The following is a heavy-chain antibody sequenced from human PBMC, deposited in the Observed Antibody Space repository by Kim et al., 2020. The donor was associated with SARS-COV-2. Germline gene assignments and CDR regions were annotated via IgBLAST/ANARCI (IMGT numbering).Heavy chain of an antibody. J-gene: IGHJ1*01. V-gene: IGHV3-23*01. D-gene: IGHD1-26*01. Sequence: GGSLRLSCTASGFTFDDYAMAWVRQAPGKGLEWVSVISTAADTQYADSVKGRFTVSRDNSKNTLYLQMDSLSAEDTATYYCVQRDGSVSYFFHYWGQGTLVTVSS. CDR2: ISTAADT. CDR3: VQRDGSVSYFFHY. CDR1: GFTFDDYA.